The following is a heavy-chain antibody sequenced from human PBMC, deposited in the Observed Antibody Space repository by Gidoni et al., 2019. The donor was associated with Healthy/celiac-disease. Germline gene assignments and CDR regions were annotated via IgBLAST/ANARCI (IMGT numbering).Heavy chain of an antibody. V-gene: IGHV4-59*01. CDR2: IYYRGGT. Sequence: VQLQESGPGLVKPSETLYLTCTVSGGSIRSYYWSWIRQPPGRGLEWIGYIYYRGGTTYNPSLKSRVTISVDTAKNQFSLKLSSVTAADTAVYYCASYSSSWFDAFDIWGQGTMVTVSS. D-gene: IGHD6-13*01. CDR1: GGSIRSYY. J-gene: IGHJ3*02. CDR3: ASYSSSWFDAFDI.